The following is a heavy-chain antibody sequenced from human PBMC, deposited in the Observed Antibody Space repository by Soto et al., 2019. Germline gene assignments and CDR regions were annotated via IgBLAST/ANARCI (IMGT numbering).Heavy chain of an antibody. V-gene: IGHV4-39*01. D-gene: IGHD1-1*01. CDR1: GGSISSSSYY. CDR3: ARHPASPHGQPDWNFDY. Sequence: SETLSLTCTVSGGSISSSSYYWGWIRQPPGKGLEWIGSIYYSGSTYYNPSLKSRVTISVDTSKNQFSLKLSSVTAADTAVYYCARHPASPHGQPDWNFDYWGQGTLVTVSS. CDR2: IYYSGST. J-gene: IGHJ4*02.